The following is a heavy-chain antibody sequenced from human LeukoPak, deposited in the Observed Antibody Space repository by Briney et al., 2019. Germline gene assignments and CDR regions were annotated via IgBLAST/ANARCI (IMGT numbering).Heavy chain of an antibody. V-gene: IGHV4-59*01. CDR2: IYYSGST. J-gene: IGHJ6*02. D-gene: IGHD5-18*01. CDR3: AREGYSYPYYCYGMDV. Sequence: SETLSLTCTVSGGSISSYYWSWIRQPPGKGLEWIGYIYYSGSTNYNPSLKSRVTISVDTSKNQFSLKLSSVTAADTAVYYCAREGYSYPYYCYGMDVWGQGTTVTVSS. CDR1: GGSISSYY.